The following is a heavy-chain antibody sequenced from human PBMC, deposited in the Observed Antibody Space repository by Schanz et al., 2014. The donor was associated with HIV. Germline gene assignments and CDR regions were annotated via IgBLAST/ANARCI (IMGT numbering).Heavy chain of an antibody. CDR2: IWYDGSYE. V-gene: IGHV3-33*08. CDR1: GFTFSSYG. D-gene: IGHD1-26*01. Sequence: VQLVESGGGLVQPGGSLRLSCAASGFTFSSYGMHWVRQAPGKGLEWVAVIWYDGSYEEYADSVKGRFSVSRDNSKNILYLQINNLRAEDTAMYFCARHSGSLAAYFDFWGQGAPVTVSS. J-gene: IGHJ4*02. CDR3: ARHSGSLAAYFDF.